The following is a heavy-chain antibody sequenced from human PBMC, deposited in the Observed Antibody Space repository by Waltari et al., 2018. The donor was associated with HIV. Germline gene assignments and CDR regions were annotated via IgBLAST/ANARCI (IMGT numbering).Heavy chain of an antibody. CDR3: AKLTGPTTGAFDF. D-gene: IGHD1-26*01. Sequence: QVQIVQSGAEVKKPGASVKVSCKPSGYIFSNLPIHWMRQAPGQRLEWMGWINTGNGNIKYSQKFQGRVTITRDTSASTVYMALSSVKSEDTAIYYCAKLTGPTTGAFDFWGQGTTVIVSS. J-gene: IGHJ3*01. CDR1: GYIFSNLP. CDR2: INTGNGNI. V-gene: IGHV1-3*04.